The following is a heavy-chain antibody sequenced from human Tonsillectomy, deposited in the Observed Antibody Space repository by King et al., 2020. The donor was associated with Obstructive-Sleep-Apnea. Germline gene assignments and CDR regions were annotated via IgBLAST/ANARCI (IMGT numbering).Heavy chain of an antibody. CDR1: GDTLNGYQ. CDR2: INPNSGGT. V-gene: IGHV1-2*02. D-gene: IGHD4-17*01. Sequence: QLVQSGAEVKKAGASVKVSCKASGDTLNGYQMHWVRQAPGQGLEWMGWINPNSGGTNYAQKFQGRDTMTRDTYISTAYMELSRLRSDDTAVYYCARLYGDYPMYYFDYWGQGTPVTVPS. CDR3: ARLYGDYPMYYFDY. J-gene: IGHJ4*02.